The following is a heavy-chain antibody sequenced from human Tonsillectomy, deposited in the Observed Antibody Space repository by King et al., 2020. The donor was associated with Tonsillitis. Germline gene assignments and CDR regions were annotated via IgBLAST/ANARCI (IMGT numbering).Heavy chain of an antibody. D-gene: IGHD4-23*01. CDR2: IWYDGSNK. J-gene: IGHJ4*02. V-gene: IGHV3-33*08. CDR1: GFTFSSYG. CDR3: ARDSSNYGGNGGPCGY. Sequence: VQLVESGGGVVQPGRSLRLSCAASGFTFSSYGMHWVRQAPGKGLEWVAVIWYDGSNKYYADSVKGRFTISRDNSKNTLYLQMNSLRAEDTAVYYCARDSSNYGGNGGPCGYWGQGTLVTVSS.